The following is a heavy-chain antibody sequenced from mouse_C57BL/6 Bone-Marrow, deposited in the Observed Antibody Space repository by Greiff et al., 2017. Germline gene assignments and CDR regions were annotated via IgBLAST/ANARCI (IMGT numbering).Heavy chain of an antibody. Sequence: QVQLQQPGAELVKPGASVKLSCKASGYTFTSYWMQWVKQRPGQGLEWIGEIDPSDSYTNYNQKFKGKATLTVDTSSSTAYMELRSLTSEDSAVYFCARLRSFAYWGQGTLVTVSA. CDR2: IDPSDSYT. CDR1: GYTFTSYW. J-gene: IGHJ3*01. V-gene: IGHV1-50*01. CDR3: ARLRSFAY. D-gene: IGHD1-1*01.